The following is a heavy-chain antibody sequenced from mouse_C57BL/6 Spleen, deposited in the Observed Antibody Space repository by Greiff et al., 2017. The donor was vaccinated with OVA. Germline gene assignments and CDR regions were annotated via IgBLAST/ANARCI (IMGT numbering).Heavy chain of an antibody. CDR2: ISDGGSYT. Sequence: EVHLVESGGGLVKPGGSLKLSCAASGFTFSSYAMSWVRQTPEKRLEWVATISDGGSYTYYPDNVKGRFTISRDNAKNNLYLQMSHLKSEDTAMYDCARGNYYGSSRYFDVWGTGTTVTVSS. D-gene: IGHD1-1*01. CDR1: GFTFSSYA. CDR3: ARGNYYGSSRYFDV. V-gene: IGHV5-4*01. J-gene: IGHJ1*03.